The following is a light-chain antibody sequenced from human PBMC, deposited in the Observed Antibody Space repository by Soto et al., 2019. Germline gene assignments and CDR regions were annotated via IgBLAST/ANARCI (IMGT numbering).Light chain of an antibody. J-gene: IGLJ3*02. CDR1: SSDVGGYNY. CDR2: EVS. Sequence: QSVLTQPASVSGSPGQSITIACTGTSSDVGGYNYVSWYQQHPAKAPKLMIYEVSNGPSGVSHRFSGSKSGNTASLTISGLQAEDEADYYCFSYTTSSTLVFGGGTKVTVL. V-gene: IGLV2-14*01. CDR3: FSYTTSSTLV.